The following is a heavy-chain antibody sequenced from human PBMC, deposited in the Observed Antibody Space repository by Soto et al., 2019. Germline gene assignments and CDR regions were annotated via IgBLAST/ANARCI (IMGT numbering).Heavy chain of an antibody. V-gene: IGHV3-23*01. CDR1: GFTFSSYV. CDR2: FSSSGGST. D-gene: IGHD2-8*01. Sequence: GGSLRLSCAASGFTFSSYVMSWVRQAPGKGLEWVSGFSSSGGSTYYADSVKGRFTISRDNSKNMLYLQMNSLRAEDTAVYYCAKEPPNGPLDYWGQGTLVTVSS. J-gene: IGHJ4*02. CDR3: AKEPPNGPLDY.